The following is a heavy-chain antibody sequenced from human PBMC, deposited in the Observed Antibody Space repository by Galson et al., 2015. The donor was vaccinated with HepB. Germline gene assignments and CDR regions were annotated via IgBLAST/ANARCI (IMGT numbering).Heavy chain of an antibody. Sequence: SVKVSCKASGYTFTSYGISWVRQAPGQGLEWMGWISAYNGNTNYAQKLQGRVTMTTDTSTSTAYMELRSLRSDDTAVYYCARDLGYSSGWHPVAFDIWGQGTMVTVSS. CDR3: ARDLGYSSGWHPVAFDI. CDR1: GYTFTSYG. CDR2: ISAYNGNT. J-gene: IGHJ3*02. V-gene: IGHV1-18*04. D-gene: IGHD6-19*01.